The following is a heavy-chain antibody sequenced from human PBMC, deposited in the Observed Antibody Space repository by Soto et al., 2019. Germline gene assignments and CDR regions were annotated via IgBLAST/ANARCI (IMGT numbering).Heavy chain of an antibody. V-gene: IGHV3-11*06. Sequence: PGGSLRLSCAASGFTFSDYYMSWIRQAPGKGLEWVSYISSSSSYTNYADSVKGRFTISRDNAKNSLYLQMNSLRAEDTAVYYCASIAAAGDNFDYWGQGTLVTVSS. J-gene: IGHJ4*02. CDR1: GFTFSDYY. CDR3: ASIAAAGDNFDY. D-gene: IGHD6-13*01. CDR2: ISSSSSYT.